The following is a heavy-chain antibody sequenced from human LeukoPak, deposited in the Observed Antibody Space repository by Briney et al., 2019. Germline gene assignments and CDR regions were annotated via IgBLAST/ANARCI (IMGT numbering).Heavy chain of an antibody. D-gene: IGHD4-11*01. Sequence: ASVKVSCKASGYTFTSYYMHWVRQAPGQGLEWMGIINPSGGSTSYAQKFQGRVTMTRDMSTSTVYMELSSLRAENTAVYYCAREMPPDNSNHYFYYCGQGTLGNGSS. CDR2: INPSGGST. V-gene: IGHV1-46*01. CDR1: GYTFTSYY. J-gene: IGHJ4*02. CDR3: AREMPPDNSNHYFYY.